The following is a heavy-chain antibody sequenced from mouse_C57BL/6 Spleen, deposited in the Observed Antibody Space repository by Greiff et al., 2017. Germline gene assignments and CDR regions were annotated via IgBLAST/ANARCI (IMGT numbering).Heavy chain of an antibody. D-gene: IGHD1-1*01. CDR3: ASDTYGSSYWFAY. CDR2: IYPRSGNT. Sequence: VKLMESGAELARPGASVKLSCKASGYTFTSYGISWVKQRTGQGLEWIGEIYPRSGNTYYTEKCKGKATLTADKSSSPAYMELRRLTSEDSAVYFCASDTYGSSYWFAYWGQGTLVTVSA. CDR1: GYTFTSYG. V-gene: IGHV1-81*01. J-gene: IGHJ3*01.